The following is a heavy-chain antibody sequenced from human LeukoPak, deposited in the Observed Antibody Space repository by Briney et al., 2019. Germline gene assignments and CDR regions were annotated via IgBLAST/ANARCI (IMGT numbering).Heavy chain of an antibody. D-gene: IGHD4-23*01. V-gene: IGHV4-39*01. Sequence: SETLTLTCSVSGGSISSSDYYWGWIRQPPGERLEWLGTIYYNGNTYYNPSLQSRVIISVDTSKNQFSLKLTSATAPDTAVYYCARTVGTHRFDYWGQGILVTVSS. CDR1: GGSISSSDYY. J-gene: IGHJ4*02. CDR2: IYYNGNT. CDR3: ARTVGTHRFDY.